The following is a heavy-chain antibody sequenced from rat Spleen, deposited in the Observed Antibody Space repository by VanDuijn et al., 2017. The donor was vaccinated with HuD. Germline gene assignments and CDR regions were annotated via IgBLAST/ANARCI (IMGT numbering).Heavy chain of an antibody. CDR2: LSYDATAP. CDR1: GFTFRDYY. D-gene: IGHD2-5*01. Sequence: EVQLVESDGGLVQPGRSLKLSCAASGFTFRDYYMALVRQAPTKGMEWVATLSYDATAPYYRDSVKGRFTISRDTAQNTLYLQTNSPTSEDTATYYCTRGGYFRHWGQGVMVTVSS. V-gene: IGHV5-7*01. CDR3: TRGGYFRH. J-gene: IGHJ2*01.